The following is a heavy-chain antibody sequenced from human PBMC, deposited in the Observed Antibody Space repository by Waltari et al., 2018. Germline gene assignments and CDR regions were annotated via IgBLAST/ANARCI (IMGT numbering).Heavy chain of an antibody. D-gene: IGHD5-18*01. Sequence: QEQLVESGGGVVQPGRSLRLSCEASGFIFTNYGLHWVRQAPCKGLEWVGVISYDGTNKFYADSVKGRFTISRDNSKHILYLHMDSLRTEDTAVYHCAKANLIQDYFYYFGMDVWGQGTTVTVSS. CDR2: ISYDGTNK. CDR3: AKANLIQDYFYYFGMDV. J-gene: IGHJ6*02. CDR1: GFIFTNYG. V-gene: IGHV3-30*18.